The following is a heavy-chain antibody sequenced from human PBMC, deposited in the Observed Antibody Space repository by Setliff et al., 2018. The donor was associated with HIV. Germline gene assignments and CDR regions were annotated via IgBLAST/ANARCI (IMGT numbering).Heavy chain of an antibody. CDR2: IYNTGST. D-gene: IGHD3-22*01. Sequence: SETLSLTCTVSGGSISSYYWSWIRQPQGKGLEWIGYIYNTGSTYHRPSLEGRVTISIDTSKNQFSLKLSSVTAADTAVYYCARFTDTYDSSGYYYEGHAFDIWGQGTMVTVSS. CDR1: GGSISSYY. CDR3: ARFTDTYDSSGYYYEGHAFDI. J-gene: IGHJ3*02. V-gene: IGHV4-59*06.